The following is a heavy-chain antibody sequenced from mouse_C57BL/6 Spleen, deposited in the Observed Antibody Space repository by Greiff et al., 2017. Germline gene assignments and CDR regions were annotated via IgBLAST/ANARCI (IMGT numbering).Heavy chain of an antibody. CDR2: ISSGSSTI. J-gene: IGHJ2*01. CDR3: ARTYGSSPFDY. V-gene: IGHV5-17*01. CDR1: GFTFSDYG. Sequence: EVHLVESGGGLVKPGGSLKLSCAASGFTFSDYGMHWVRPAPEKGLEWVAYISSGSSTIYYADTVKGRFTISRDNAKNTLFLQMTSLRSEDTAMXYCARTYGSSPFDYWGQGTTLTVSS. D-gene: IGHD1-1*01.